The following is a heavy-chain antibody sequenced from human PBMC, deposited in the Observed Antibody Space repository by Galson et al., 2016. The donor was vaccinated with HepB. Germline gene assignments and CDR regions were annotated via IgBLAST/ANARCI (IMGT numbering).Heavy chain of an antibody. V-gene: IGHV3-73*01. CDR1: GFAFTESS. CDR2: IRSKLKNYAT. J-gene: IGHJ4*02. CDR3: STRGDLDY. D-gene: IGHD3-10*01. Sequence: SLRLSCAASGFAFTESSMHWVRQASGKGLEWVGLIRSKLKNYATAYAASVEGRFSISRDDSMNTSFLQMNSLKTEDTAVYYCSTRGDLDYWGQGALVIVSS.